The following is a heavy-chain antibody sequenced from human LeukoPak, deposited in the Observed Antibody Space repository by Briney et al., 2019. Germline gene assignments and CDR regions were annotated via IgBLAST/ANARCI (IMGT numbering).Heavy chain of an antibody. D-gene: IGHD3-10*01. CDR3: ARGTAYYYGSGSYLSCFDY. Sequence: SETLSLTCTVSGYSISSDYFWSWIRQPPGKGLEWIGEINHSGSTNYNPSLKSRVTISVDTSKNQFSLKLSSVTAADTAVYYCARGTAYYYGSGSYLSCFDYWGQGTLVTVSS. CDR2: INHSGST. V-gene: IGHV4-38-2*02. CDR1: GYSISSDYF. J-gene: IGHJ4*02.